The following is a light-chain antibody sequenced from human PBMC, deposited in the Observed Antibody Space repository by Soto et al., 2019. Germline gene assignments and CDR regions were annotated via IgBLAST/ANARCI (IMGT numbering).Light chain of an antibody. J-gene: IGKJ5*01. CDR3: QQYNNWPPIT. Sequence: EIVMTQSASTLSGSAGERATLSCRASQSVSSKLAWYQQKPVQAPRLLIYGASTRATGIPARFSGSGSGTEFTLTISSLQSEDFAVYYCQQYNNWPPITFGQGTRLEIK. V-gene: IGKV3-15*01. CDR2: GAS. CDR1: QSVSSK.